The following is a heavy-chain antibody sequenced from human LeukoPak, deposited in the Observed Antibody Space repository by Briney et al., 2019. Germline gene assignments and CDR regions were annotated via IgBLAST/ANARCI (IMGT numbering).Heavy chain of an antibody. V-gene: IGHV3-48*02. D-gene: IGHD3-22*01. CDR3: ARGVEGSQYYDSSGKGNALDI. CDR1: GFTFNTYS. CDR2: ISSSSSTI. Sequence: GRSLRLSCAPSGFTFNTYSMNWVRQAPGKGLEWVSYISSSSSTIYYATSVRGRFTISRDNAKNSLYLQMNSLRDEDTAVYYCARGVEGSQYYDSSGKGNALDIWGQGTMVTVSS. J-gene: IGHJ3*02.